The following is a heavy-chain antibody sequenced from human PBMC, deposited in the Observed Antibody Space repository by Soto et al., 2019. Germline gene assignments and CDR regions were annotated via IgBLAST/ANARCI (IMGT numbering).Heavy chain of an antibody. CDR2: INPILGIP. V-gene: IGHV1-69*01. J-gene: IGHJ4*02. D-gene: IGHD5-12*01. Sequence: QVQLVQSGAAVKKPRSSVKVSCKAPGATYINSAISWVRQAPGHGLEWMGGINPILGIPDYAHKFHGRVTITADESTNTVYMDLGSLRPEDTALYFCARGGVDGVATSAFDYWRKGTLVTVSS. CDR1: GATYINSA. CDR3: ARGGVDGVATSAFDY.